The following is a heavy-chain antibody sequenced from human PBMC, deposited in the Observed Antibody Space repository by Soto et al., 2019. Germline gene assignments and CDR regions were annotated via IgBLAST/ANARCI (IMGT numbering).Heavy chain of an antibody. J-gene: IGHJ5*02. Sequence: QLQLQESGPGLVKPSETLSLTCTVSGGSISSSSYYWGWIRQPPGKGLVWIATISSSGSTFYNPSLKSRVTISLHPSKNQFSLKLSSVSAADTAVFYCARHLRTLGGGWSAPWGQGTLVTVSS. CDR3: ARHLRTLGGGWSAP. D-gene: IGHD2-15*01. V-gene: IGHV4-39*01. CDR2: ISSSGST. CDR1: GGSISSSSYY.